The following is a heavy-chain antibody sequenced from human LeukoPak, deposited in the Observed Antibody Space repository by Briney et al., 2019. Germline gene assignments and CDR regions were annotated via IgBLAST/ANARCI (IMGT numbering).Heavy chain of an antibody. V-gene: IGHV3-64*02. J-gene: IGHJ4*02. Sequence: GGSLRLSCAAPGFTFSSYSMHWVRQAPGKGLEYVSAISNNGGRIYYADSVKGRFTISRDNSKNTLYLQMGSLRAEDMAVYYCARVGGSGSGGGYDYWGQGTLVTVSS. CDR1: GFTFSSYS. CDR3: ARVGGSGSGGGYDY. D-gene: IGHD3-10*01. CDR2: ISNNGGRI.